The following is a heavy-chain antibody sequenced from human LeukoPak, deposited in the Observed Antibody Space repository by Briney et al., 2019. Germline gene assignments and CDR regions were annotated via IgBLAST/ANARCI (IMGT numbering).Heavy chain of an antibody. D-gene: IGHD5-24*01. Sequence: SETLSLTCTVPGGSISSSSYYWGWIRQPPGKGLEWIGSIYYSGSTFYNPSLKSRVTMLIDTSKSQFSLKLSSVTAADTAVYYCAREGVGNGYDPDRFDYWGQGTLVTVSS. CDR3: AREGVGNGYDPDRFDY. CDR1: GGSISSSSYY. CDR2: IYYSGST. J-gene: IGHJ4*02. V-gene: IGHV4-39*07.